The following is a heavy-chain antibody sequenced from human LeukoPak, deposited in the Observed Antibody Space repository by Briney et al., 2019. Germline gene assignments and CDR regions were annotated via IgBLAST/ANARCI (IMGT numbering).Heavy chain of an antibody. V-gene: IGHV4-31*03. Sequence: SETLSRTCTVSGGSISSGAYYWSWIRQHPGKGLEWIGYIYYSGSIYDNPSLRSRVTMSVDTSKNQFSLKLSSVTAADTAVYYCARGRVDLFYFDSWGQGTLVTVSS. CDR3: ARGRVDLFYFDS. J-gene: IGHJ4*02. CDR1: GGSISSGAYY. CDR2: IYYSGSI.